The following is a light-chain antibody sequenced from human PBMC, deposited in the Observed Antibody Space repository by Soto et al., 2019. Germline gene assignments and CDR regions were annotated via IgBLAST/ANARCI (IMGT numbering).Light chain of an antibody. CDR2: GAS. Sequence: DIQMTQSPSSLSVSVGDRVTMSCRTSQDIAFYLNWYQQKPGKAPQLLIYGASNLQHGAPSRFSGSGSGTDFTLTITRPQPEDFATYFCQQNYYIPYTFGQGTKLEI. CDR1: QDIAFY. CDR3: QQNYYIPYT. V-gene: IGKV1-39*01. J-gene: IGKJ2*01.